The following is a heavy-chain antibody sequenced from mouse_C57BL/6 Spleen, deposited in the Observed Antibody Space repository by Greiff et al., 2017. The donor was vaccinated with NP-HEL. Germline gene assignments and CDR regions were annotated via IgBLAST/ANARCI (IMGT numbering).Heavy chain of an antibody. CDR2: FHPYNDDT. CDR3: ARKGDYDEFFAY. V-gene: IGHV1-47*01. D-gene: IGHD2-4*01. CDR1: GYTFTTYP. J-gene: IGHJ3*01. Sequence: VKLQESGAELVKPGASVKMSCKASGYTFTTYPIEWMKQNHGKSLEWIGNFHPYNDDTKYNEKFKGKATLTVEKSSSTVYLELSRLTSDDSAVYYCARKGDYDEFFAYWGQGTLVTVSA.